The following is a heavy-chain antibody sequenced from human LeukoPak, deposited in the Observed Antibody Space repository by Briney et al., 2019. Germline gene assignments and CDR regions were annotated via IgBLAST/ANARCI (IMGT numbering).Heavy chain of an antibody. J-gene: IGHJ4*02. CDR3: ARDGELRGYSGYDFDY. D-gene: IGHD5-12*01. CDR1: GFTFSSYS. Sequence: GGSLRLSCAASGFTFSSYSMNWVRQAPGKGLEWVSYISSSSSTIYYADSVRGRFTISRDNAKNSLYLQMNSLRAGDTAVYYCARDGELRGYSGYDFDYWGQGTLVTVSS. V-gene: IGHV3-48*04. CDR2: ISSSSSTI.